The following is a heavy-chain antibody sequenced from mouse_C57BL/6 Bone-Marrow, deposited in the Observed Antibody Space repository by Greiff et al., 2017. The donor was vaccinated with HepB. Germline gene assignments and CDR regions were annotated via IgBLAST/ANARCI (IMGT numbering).Heavy chain of an antibody. CDR1: GYTFTDYY. CDR3: AREGYGSSYLDY. Sequence: EVKLQQSGPELVKPGASVKISCKASGYTFTDYYMNWVKQSHGKSLEWIGDINPNNGGTSYNQKFKGKATLTVDKSSSTAYMELRSLTSEDSAVYYCAREGYGSSYLDYWGQGTTLTVSS. J-gene: IGHJ2*01. V-gene: IGHV1-26*01. D-gene: IGHD1-1*01. CDR2: INPNNGGT.